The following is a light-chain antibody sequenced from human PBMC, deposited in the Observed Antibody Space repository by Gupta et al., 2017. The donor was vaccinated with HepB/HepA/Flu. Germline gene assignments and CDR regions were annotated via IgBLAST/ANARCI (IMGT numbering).Light chain of an antibody. Sequence: DIQMTQSPSSLSASGGDRVSITCRASQSISIYLNWYQQKPGKAPKLLIYASSSLQSGVPSRFSGSGSGTYFTLTISSLQPEDFATYYCQQSSSTPPYTFGQGTKLEIK. CDR3: QQSSSTPPYT. V-gene: IGKV1-39*01. CDR2: ASS. J-gene: IGKJ2*01. CDR1: QSISIY.